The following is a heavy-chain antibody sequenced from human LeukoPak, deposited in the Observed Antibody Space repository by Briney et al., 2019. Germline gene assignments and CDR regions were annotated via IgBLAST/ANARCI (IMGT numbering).Heavy chain of an antibody. J-gene: IGHJ6*03. CDR3: AKGRPYYDFWSGSPPLYMDV. V-gene: IGHV3-30*02. CDR2: IRYDGSSK. CDR1: GFTFSSYG. Sequence: GGSLRLSCAASGFTFSSYGMHWVRQAPGKGLEWVAFIRYDGSSKYYADSVKGRFTISRDNSKNTLYLQMNSLRAEDTAVYYCAKGRPYYDFWSGSPPLYMDVWGKGTTVTVSS. D-gene: IGHD3-3*01.